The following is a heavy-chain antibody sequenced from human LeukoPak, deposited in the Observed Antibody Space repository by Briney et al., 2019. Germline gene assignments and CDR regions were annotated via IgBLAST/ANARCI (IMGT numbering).Heavy chain of an antibody. J-gene: IGHJ2*01. CDR2: IGTAGDT. V-gene: IGHV3-13*01. Sequence: PGTSLRLSCAASGFTFSSYDMHWVRHATGKGLEWVSAIGTAGDTYYPGSVKGRFTISRENAKNSLYLQMNSLRAGDTAVYYCARVRKYSGYYSWYFDLWGRGTLVTVSS. CDR1: GFTFSSYD. CDR3: ARVRKYSGYYSWYFDL. D-gene: IGHD5-12*01.